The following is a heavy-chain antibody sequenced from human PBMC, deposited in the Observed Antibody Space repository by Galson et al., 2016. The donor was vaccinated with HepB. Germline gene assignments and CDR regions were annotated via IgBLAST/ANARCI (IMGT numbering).Heavy chain of an antibody. J-gene: IGHJ6*02. Sequence: SVKVSCKAFGYTSIHYYLHWVRQAPGQGLEWMGIINPSSGVTTYAPNLEGRVTMTRDMSTSTVHLELISLRSEDTAVYYCARDCGGGEEEYSDSEGEPNYYYHGLDVWGQGTTVTVSS. D-gene: IGHD3-10*01. CDR3: ARDCGGGEEEYSDSEGEPNYYYHGLDV. CDR2: INPSSGVT. V-gene: IGHV1-46*04. CDR1: GYTSIHYY.